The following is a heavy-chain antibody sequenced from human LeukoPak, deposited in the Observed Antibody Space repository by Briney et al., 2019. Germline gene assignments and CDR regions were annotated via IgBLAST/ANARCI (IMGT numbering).Heavy chain of an antibody. CDR2: ISAYNGNT. CDR3: AKAAGRSGSGWYFNY. D-gene: IGHD6-19*01. V-gene: IGHV1-18*01. CDR1: GYTFTNYG. Sequence: ASVKVSCKASGYTFTNYGISWVRQAPGQGLEWMGWISAYNGNTNYAQKLQGRVTMTTDTSTSTAYMELRSLRSDDTAVYYCAKAAGRSGSGWYFNYWGQGTLVTVSS. J-gene: IGHJ4*02.